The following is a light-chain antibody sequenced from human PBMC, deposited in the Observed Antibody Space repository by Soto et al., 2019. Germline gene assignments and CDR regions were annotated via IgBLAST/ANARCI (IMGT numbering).Light chain of an antibody. Sequence: QSVLTQPASVSGSPGQSITISCTGTSSDIGRYNYVSWYQQHPGKAPKLMIFDVSHRPSGVSNRFSASKSGNTASLTISGLQAEDEADYYCSSYTSSSTLFGGGTKVTVL. CDR2: DVS. CDR1: SSDIGRYNY. V-gene: IGLV2-14*01. J-gene: IGLJ2*01. CDR3: SSYTSSSTL.